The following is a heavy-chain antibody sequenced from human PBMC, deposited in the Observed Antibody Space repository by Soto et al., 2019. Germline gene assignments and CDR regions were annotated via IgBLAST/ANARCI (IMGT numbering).Heavy chain of an antibody. D-gene: IGHD3-10*01. CDR3: ARGLGRSLLWFGY. Sequence: GASVKVSCKASGYTFTGYYMHWVRQAPGQGLEWMGWINPNSGGTNYAQKFQGRVTMTRDTSISTAYMGLSRLRSDDTAVYYCARGLGRSLLWFGYWGQGTLVTVSS. CDR2: INPNSGGT. CDR1: GYTFTGYY. V-gene: IGHV1-2*02. J-gene: IGHJ4*02.